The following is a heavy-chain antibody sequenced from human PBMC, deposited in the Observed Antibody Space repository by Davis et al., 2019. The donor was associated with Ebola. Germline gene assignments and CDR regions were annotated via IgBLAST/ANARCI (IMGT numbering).Heavy chain of an antibody. D-gene: IGHD2-15*01. CDR3: ARDLVVVVATTPAYSYYGMDV. J-gene: IGHJ6*02. Sequence: SETLSLTCTVSGGSISSSSYYWGWIRQPPGKGLEWIGSIYYRGSSYYNPSLKSRVTISVDTSKNQLSLKLTSVTAADTAVYYCARDLVVVVATTPAYSYYGMDVWGQGTTVTVSS. V-gene: IGHV4-39*01. CDR1: GGSISSSSYY. CDR2: IYYRGSS.